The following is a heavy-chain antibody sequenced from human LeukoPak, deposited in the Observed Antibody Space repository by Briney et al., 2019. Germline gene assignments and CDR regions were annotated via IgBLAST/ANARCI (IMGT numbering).Heavy chain of an antibody. CDR3: ARDGLYCTNGVCSSDI. CDR2: ISSYNGKT. Sequence: ASGKVSCKASGYTFTMNGISWVRQAPGQGLEWMGWISSYNGKTNYAQRLQGRVTMTTDTSTSTAYMELRSLRSADTAVYFCARDGLYCTNGVCSSDIWGQGTLVTVSS. V-gene: IGHV1-18*01. J-gene: IGHJ3*02. D-gene: IGHD2-8*01. CDR1: GYTFTMNG.